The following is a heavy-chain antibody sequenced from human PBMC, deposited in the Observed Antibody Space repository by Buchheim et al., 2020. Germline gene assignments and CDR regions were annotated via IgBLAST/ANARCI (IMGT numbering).Heavy chain of an antibody. CDR1: GFTFSSYG. V-gene: IGHV3-30*02. J-gene: IGHJ5*02. CDR2: IRYDGSNK. D-gene: IGHD3-10*01. CDR3: AKDRGRSWFDP. Sequence: QVQLVESGGGVVQPGRSLRLSCAASGFTFSSYGMHWVRQAPGKGLEWVAFIRYDGSNKYYADSVKGRFTISRDNSKNTMYLKMNSLRAEDTAVYYCAKDRGRSWFDPWGQGTL.